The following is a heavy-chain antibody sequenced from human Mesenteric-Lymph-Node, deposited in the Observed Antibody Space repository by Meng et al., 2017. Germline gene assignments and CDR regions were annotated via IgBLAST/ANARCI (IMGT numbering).Heavy chain of an antibody. J-gene: IGHJ4*02. D-gene: IGHD2-2*03. CDR1: SYSITSGYY. CDR3: ARVATGYPGVY. CDR2: IYHGGNT. Sequence: ESLKISCTVSSYSITSGYYWGWIRQPPGKRLEWLGSIYHGGNTYYNPSLKSRVTISVDTSKNQFSLKLSSVTAADTAVYYCARVATGYPGVYWGQGALVTVSS. V-gene: IGHV4-38-2*02.